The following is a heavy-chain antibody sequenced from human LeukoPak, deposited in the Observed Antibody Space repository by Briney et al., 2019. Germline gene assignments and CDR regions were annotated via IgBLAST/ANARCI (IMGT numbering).Heavy chain of an antibody. D-gene: IGHD2-15*01. CDR3: ARVSCSGGSCYYFDC. J-gene: IGHJ4*02. Sequence: GRSLRLSCAASGFTFSSYGMHWVRQAPGKGLEWVAVISYDGSNKYYADSVKGRFTISRDNSKNTLYLQMNSLRAEDTAVYYCARVSCSGGSCYYFDCWGQGTLVTVSS. CDR2: ISYDGSNK. CDR1: GFTFSSYG. V-gene: IGHV3-30*03.